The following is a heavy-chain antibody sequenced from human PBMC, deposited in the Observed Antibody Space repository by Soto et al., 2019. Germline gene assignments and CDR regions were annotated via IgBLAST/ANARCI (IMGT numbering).Heavy chain of an antibody. V-gene: IGHV4-31*03. CDR2: IYYSGST. D-gene: IGHD3-22*01. CDR3: ASRRPPTYYDSSGYYGY. Sequence: QVQLQESGPGLVKPSQTLSLTCTVSGGSISSGGYYWSWIRQHPGKGLEWIGYIYYSGSTYYNPSLKRRVTISVDTSKNQFSLKLSSVTAADTAVYYCASRRPPTYYDSSGYYGYWGQGTLVTVSS. J-gene: IGHJ4*02. CDR1: GGSISSGGYY.